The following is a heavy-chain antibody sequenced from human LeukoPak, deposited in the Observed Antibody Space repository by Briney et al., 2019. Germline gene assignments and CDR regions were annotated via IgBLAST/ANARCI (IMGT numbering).Heavy chain of an antibody. CDR1: GFTFSSYE. CDR2: ISSSGLTI. CDR3: ARDPSLDY. V-gene: IGHV3-48*03. J-gene: IGHJ4*02. Sequence: PGGSLRLSCTASGFTFSSYEMNWVRQAPGKGLEWVSYISSSGLTIDYADSVKGRFTISRDNAKNSLYLQMNSPRAEDTAVYYCARDPSLDYWGQGTLVTVSS.